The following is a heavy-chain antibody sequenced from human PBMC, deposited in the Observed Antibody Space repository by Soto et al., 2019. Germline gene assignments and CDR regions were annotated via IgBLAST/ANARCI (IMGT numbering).Heavy chain of an antibody. Sequence: GGSLRLSCEASGFMFSGYAMHWVRQGPGKGLEWVSSMSYDGGNGYYADSVKGRFTISRDNAKNSLYLQMNSLRAEDTAVYYCARVTSYRNDYGDYDYFDYWGQGTLVTVS. V-gene: IGHV3-30-3*01. CDR2: MSYDGGNG. D-gene: IGHD4-17*01. CDR1: GFMFSGYA. J-gene: IGHJ4*02. CDR3: ARVTSYRNDYGDYDYFDY.